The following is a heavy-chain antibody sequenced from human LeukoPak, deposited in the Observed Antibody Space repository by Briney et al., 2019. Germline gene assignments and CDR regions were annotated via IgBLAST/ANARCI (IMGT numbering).Heavy chain of an antibody. J-gene: IGHJ3*02. CDR3: AKREDSLDAFDI. V-gene: IGHV3-30*02. CDR2: IRFDGSNK. D-gene: IGHD6-6*01. CDR1: GFPFSKYG. Sequence: GGSLRLSCVASGFPFSKYGMLWVREAPCKGLEWVAFIRFDGSNKYYADSVKGRFTISRDNPKNTLYLQMNSLRAEDTAVYYCAKREDSLDAFDIWGQGTMVTVSS.